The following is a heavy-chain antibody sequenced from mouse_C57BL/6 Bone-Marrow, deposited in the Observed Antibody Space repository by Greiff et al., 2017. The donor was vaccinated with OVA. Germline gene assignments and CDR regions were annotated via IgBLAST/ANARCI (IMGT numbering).Heavy chain of an antibody. CDR2: IWSGGST. CDR3: AREGAEGDSDY. Sequence: QVQLQQSGPGLVQPSQSLSLTCTVSGFSLTSYGVHWVRQSPGKGLEWLGVIWSGGSTDYNAAFISRLSISKDNSKSQVFFKMNSLQADDTAIYYCAREGAEGDSDYWGQGTTLTVSS. J-gene: IGHJ2*01. CDR1: GFSLTSYG. V-gene: IGHV2-2*01.